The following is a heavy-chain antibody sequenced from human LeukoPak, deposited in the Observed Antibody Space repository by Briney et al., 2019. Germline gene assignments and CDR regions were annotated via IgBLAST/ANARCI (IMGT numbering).Heavy chain of an antibody. V-gene: IGHV3-48*01. CDR2: ITPSGNNK. CDR3: ARDPSTWNGYSDY. D-gene: IGHD3-3*01. CDR1: GFTFSRYS. Sequence: GGSLRLSCAVSGFTFSRYSLHWVRQAPGKGLEWISYITPSGNNKYYSDSVKGRFTISRDNAKNSVYLRMDSLRAEDTAVYYCARDPSTWNGYSDYWGQGTLVTVSS. J-gene: IGHJ4*02.